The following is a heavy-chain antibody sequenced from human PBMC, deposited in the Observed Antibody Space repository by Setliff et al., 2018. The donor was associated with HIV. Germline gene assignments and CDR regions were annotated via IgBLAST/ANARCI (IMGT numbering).Heavy chain of an antibody. J-gene: IGHJ4*02. CDR2: ISGSDNNT. Sequence: QPGGSLRLSCVASGFTFGSHAMSWVRQFPGKGLEWVSSISGSDNNTYYADSVKGRLAISRDNSRNTLFLHLSSLRAEDTAVYYCAKEDSSTTSCPFDYWGQGIQVTVSS. CDR1: GFTFGSHA. V-gene: IGHV3-23*01. D-gene: IGHD2-2*01. CDR3: AKEDSSTTSCPFDY.